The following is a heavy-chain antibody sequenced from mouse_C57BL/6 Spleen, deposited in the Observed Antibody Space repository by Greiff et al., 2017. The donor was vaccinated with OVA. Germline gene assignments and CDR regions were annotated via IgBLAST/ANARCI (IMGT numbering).Heavy chain of an antibody. Sequence: VLLQQSGPELVKPGASAKISCKASGFAFSSSWLNWVKQRPGKGLEWIGWIYPGDGDINYNGKFKGKITLTADKSSSTAYMQLSSLTSEDSAVYFCARGNWDVGCWGQGTTLTVSS. V-gene: IGHV1-82*01. CDR2: IYPGDGDI. CDR1: GFAFSSSW. CDR3: ARGNWDVGC. D-gene: IGHD4-1*01. J-gene: IGHJ2*01.